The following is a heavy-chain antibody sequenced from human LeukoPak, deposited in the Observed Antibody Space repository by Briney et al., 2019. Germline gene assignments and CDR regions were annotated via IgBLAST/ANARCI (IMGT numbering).Heavy chain of an antibody. CDR3: GGGGFGEAYYYYYYMDV. CDR1: GFTVSSNY. V-gene: IGHV3-23*01. CDR2: ISGSGGST. D-gene: IGHD3-10*01. J-gene: IGHJ6*03. Sequence: PGGSLRLSCAASGFTVSSNYMSWVRQAPGKGLEWVSTISGSGGSTYYADSVKGRFSISRDNSKNTLYLQINSLRAEDTAVYYCGGGGFGEAYYYYYYMDVWGKGTTVTVSS.